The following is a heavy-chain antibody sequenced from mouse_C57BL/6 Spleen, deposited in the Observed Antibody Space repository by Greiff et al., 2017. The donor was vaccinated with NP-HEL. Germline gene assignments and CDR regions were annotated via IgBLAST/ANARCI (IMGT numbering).Heavy chain of an antibody. CDR1: GYTFTSYD. D-gene: IGHD1-1*01. J-gene: IGHJ4*01. CDR2: IYPRDGST. V-gene: IGHV1-85*01. CDR3: ARSNYGSSSYYYAMDY. Sequence: QVQLQQSGPELVKPGASVKLSCKASGYTFTSYDINWVKQRPGQGLEWIGWIYPRDGSTKYNEKFKGKATLTVDKSSSTAYMQLSSLTSEDSAVYYCARSNYGSSSYYYAMDYWGQGTSVTVSS.